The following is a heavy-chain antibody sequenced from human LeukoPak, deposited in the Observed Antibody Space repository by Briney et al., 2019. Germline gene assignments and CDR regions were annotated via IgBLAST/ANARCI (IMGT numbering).Heavy chain of an antibody. CDR2: INPDSGGT. CDR3: ARLGGAQGYYYRSGSNHYFDH. J-gene: IGHJ4*02. Sequence: ASVKVCCKTSGFTFVGHYMHWVRQAPGQGLEWMGWINPDSGGTDYPKQFRGRVTMTRHTSSNTLYMELSSLRSDDTAVYYCARLGGAQGYYYRSGSNHYFDHWGQGTLVTVSS. V-gene: IGHV1-2*02. D-gene: IGHD3-10*01. CDR1: GFTFVGHY.